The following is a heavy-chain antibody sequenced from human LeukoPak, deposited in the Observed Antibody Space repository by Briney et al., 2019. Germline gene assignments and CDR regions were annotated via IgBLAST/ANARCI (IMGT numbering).Heavy chain of an antibody. CDR3: ARVCFARYCSSTSCDYYYYYMDV. CDR1: GGSISSSSYY. D-gene: IGHD2-2*01. Sequence: SETLSLTCTVSGGSISSSSYYWGWIRQPPGKGLEWIGSIYYSGSTYYNPSLKSRVTISVDTSKNQFSLKLSSVTAADTAVYYCARVCFARYCSSTSCDYYYYYMDVWGKGTTVTVSS. CDR2: IYYSGST. J-gene: IGHJ6*03. V-gene: IGHV4-39*07.